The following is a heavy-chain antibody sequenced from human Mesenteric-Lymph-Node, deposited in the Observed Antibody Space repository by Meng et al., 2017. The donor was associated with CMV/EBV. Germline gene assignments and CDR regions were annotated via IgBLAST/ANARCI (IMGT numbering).Heavy chain of an antibody. CDR1: GGSFSGYY. CDR2: INHSGST. V-gene: IGHV4-34*01. Sequence: SQTRSLTCAVYGGSFSGYYWSWIRQPPGKGLEWIGEINHSGSTNYNPSLKSRVTISVDTSKNQFSLKLSSVTAADTAVYYCARGEEVDYWGQGTLVTVSS. CDR3: ARGEEVDY. J-gene: IGHJ4*02.